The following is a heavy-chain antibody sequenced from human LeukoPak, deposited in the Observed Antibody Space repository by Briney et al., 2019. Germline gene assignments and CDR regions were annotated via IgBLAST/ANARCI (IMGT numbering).Heavy chain of an antibody. CDR1: GGSISSSSYY. V-gene: IGHV4-39*01. Sequence: PSETLSLTCTVSGGSISSSSYYWGWIRQPPGKGLEWIGSIYHSGSMYYNPSLMSRVTISVDTSKNQFSLRLSSVTAADTAVYYCARLVGTYCSSTTCYARSYFDYWGQGTLVTGSS. CDR3: ARLVGTYCSSTTCYARSYFDY. J-gene: IGHJ4*02. D-gene: IGHD2-2*01. CDR2: IYHSGSM.